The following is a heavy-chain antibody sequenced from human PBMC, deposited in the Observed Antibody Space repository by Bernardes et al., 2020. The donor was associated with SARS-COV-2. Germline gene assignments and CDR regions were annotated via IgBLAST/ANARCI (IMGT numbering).Heavy chain of an antibody. Sequence: SVKVSCKASGYTFTSYGISWVRQAPGQGLEWMGWISPYNGNTNYAQKLQGRVTMTTDTSTSTAYRELRSLRADDTAVYYCARKTTVTTYYYYGMDVWGQGTTVTVSS. V-gene: IGHV1-18*04. CDR1: GYTFTSYG. CDR3: ARKTTVTTYYYYGMDV. CDR2: ISPYNGNT. D-gene: IGHD4-17*01. J-gene: IGHJ6*02.